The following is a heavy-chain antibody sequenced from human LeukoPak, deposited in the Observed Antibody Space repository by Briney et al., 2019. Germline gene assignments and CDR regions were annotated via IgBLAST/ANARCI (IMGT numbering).Heavy chain of an antibody. D-gene: IGHD6-19*01. CDR2: IWYDGSNK. V-gene: IGHV3-33*01. CDR3: ATAVASSSGWYADY. CDR1: GFTFRSYG. Sequence: GRSLRLSCAASGFTFRSYGMHWVRQAPGKGLEWVAVIWYDGSNKYYADSVKGRFTVSRDNSKNTLYLQMNSLRAEGTAVYYCATAVASSSGWYADYWGQGTLVTVSS. J-gene: IGHJ4*02.